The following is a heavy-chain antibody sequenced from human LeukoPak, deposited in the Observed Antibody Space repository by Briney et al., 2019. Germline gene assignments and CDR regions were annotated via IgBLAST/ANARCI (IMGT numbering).Heavy chain of an antibody. D-gene: IGHD5-12*01. CDR3: ARLVATIGMKYYYYYGMDV. V-gene: IGHV4-34*12. CDR1: GGSFSGYY. CDR2: IIHSGST. J-gene: IGHJ6*04. Sequence: SETLSLTCAVYGGSFSGYYWSWIRQPPGKGLEWIGEIIHSGSTNYNPSLKSRVTIDTSKNQFSLKLSSVTAADTAVYYCARLVATIGMKYYYYYGMDVWGKGTTVTVSS.